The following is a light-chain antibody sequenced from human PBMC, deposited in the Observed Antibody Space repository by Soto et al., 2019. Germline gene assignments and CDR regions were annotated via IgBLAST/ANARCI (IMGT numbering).Light chain of an antibody. CDR3: QQYHLYPLT. CDR2: AAS. J-gene: IGKJ4*01. Sequence: DIQVTQSPSSLSASVGDRVTLTCRASQDIGNHLAWFQKKPGEAPKSLIHAASILQSGVPSKFSGSGSGTDFTLTISSLQPEDFATSYCQQYHLYPLTFGGGTKVEMK. CDR1: QDIGNH. V-gene: IGKV1-16*02.